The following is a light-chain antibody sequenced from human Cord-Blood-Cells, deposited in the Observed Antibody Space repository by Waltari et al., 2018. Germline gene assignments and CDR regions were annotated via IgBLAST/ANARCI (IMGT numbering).Light chain of an antibody. CDR3: QQYYSTPYT. CDR1: QSVLYSSNNKNY. V-gene: IGKV4-1*01. Sequence: DIVMTQSPDSLAVSLGERDTITCQSSQSVLYSSNNKNYLAWYQQKPGQPPKLLIYWASTRESGVPDRFSGSGSGTDFTLTISSLQAEDVAVYYCQQYYSTPYTFGQGTKLEIK. J-gene: IGKJ2*01. CDR2: WAS.